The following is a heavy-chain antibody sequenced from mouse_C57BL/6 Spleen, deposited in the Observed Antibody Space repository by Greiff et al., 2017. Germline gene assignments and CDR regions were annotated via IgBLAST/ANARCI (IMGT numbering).Heavy chain of an antibody. CDR2: IHPSDSDP. V-gene: IGHV1-74*01. J-gene: IGHJ2*01. CDR1: GYTFPSYW. CDR3: AVYSNNRYLDY. D-gene: IGHD2-5*01. Sequence: QVQLQQPGAELVKPGASVKVSCKASGYTFPSYWMHWVKQRPGQGLEWIGRIHPSDSDPNYNQKFKGKATLTVDKSSSTAYMQLSSLTSEDAAVDYCAVYSNNRYLDYWGQGTTLTVSS.